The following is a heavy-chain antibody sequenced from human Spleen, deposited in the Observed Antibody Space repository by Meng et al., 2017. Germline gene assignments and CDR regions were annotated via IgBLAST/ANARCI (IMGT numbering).Heavy chain of an antibody. V-gene: IGHV3-30*04. Sequence: GESLNIPFAASGSTFSSYAMHWVRQAPGKGLEWVAVISYDGSNKYYAASVKGRFTISRDNSKHTLYLHMNSLRVEDTAVYYCATRPPDSAWYGVFDYWGQGTLVTVSS. D-gene: IGHD6-19*01. CDR2: ISYDGSNK. CDR1: GSTFSSYA. J-gene: IGHJ4*02. CDR3: ATRPPDSAWYGVFDY.